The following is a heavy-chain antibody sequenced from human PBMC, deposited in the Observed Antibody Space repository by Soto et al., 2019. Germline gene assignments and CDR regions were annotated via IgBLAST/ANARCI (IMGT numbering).Heavy chain of an antibody. D-gene: IGHD4-17*01. J-gene: IGHJ3*02. CDR3: AIFGTYGDYGAFDI. CDR2: ISSSSSTI. V-gene: IGHV3-48*02. CDR1: GFTFSSYS. Sequence: EVQLVESGGGLVQPGGSLRLSCAASGFTFSSYSMNWVRQAPGKGLEWVSYISSSSSTIYYADSVKGRFTISRDNAKNSLYLQLNSLRDEDTAVYYCAIFGTYGDYGAFDIWGQGTIVTGSS.